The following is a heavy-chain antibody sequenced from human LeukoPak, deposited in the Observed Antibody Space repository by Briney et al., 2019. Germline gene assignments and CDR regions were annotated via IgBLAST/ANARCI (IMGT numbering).Heavy chain of an antibody. J-gene: IGHJ4*02. CDR1: GDSVSSNSAT. V-gene: IGHV6-1*01. D-gene: IGHD6-13*01. CDR3: ARVWRSSSSPYFFDY. Sequence: KSSQTLSLTCAISGDSVSSNSATWNWIRQSPSRGLEWLGRTYYRSELYYDYAVSVKSRITINPDTSKNQFSLKLSSVTAADTAVYYCARVWRSSSSPYFFDYWGQGTLVTVSS. CDR2: TYYRSELYY.